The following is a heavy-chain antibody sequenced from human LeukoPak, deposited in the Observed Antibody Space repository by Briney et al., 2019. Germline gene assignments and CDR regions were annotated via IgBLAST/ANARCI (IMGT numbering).Heavy chain of an antibody. Sequence: GGSLRLSCAASGFTFSSYGMHWVRQAPGKGLEWVAVIWYDGSNKYYADSVKGRFTISRDNSKNTLYLQMNSLRAEDTAVYYCARDNERQLWSHEIDAFDIWGQGTMVTVSS. CDR2: IWYDGSNK. D-gene: IGHD5-18*01. CDR1: GFTFSSYG. J-gene: IGHJ3*02. CDR3: ARDNERQLWSHEIDAFDI. V-gene: IGHV3-33*01.